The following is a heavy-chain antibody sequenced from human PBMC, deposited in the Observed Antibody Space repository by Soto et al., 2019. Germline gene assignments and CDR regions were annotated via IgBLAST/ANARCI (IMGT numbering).Heavy chain of an antibody. CDR2: TYYRSKWYN. Sequence: SQTLSLTCAISRDSVSSNSAAWNWIRQSPSRGLEWLGRTYYRSKWYNGYAVSVKSRITINPDTSKNQFSLQLNSVTPEDTAVYYCARDRIAAAGTNWFDPWGQGTLVTVSS. V-gene: IGHV6-1*01. CDR1: RDSVSSNSAA. CDR3: ARDRIAAAGTNWFDP. J-gene: IGHJ5*02. D-gene: IGHD6-13*01.